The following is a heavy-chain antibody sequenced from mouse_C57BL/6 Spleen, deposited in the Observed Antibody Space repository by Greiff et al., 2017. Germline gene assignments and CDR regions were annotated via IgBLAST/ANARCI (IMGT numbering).Heavy chain of an antibody. CDR1: GYTFTDYY. CDR3: ARLTCAY. D-gene: IGHD4-1*01. J-gene: IGHJ3*01. Sequence: EVQLQQSGPELVKPGASVKISCKASGYTFTDYYMNWVKQSHGKSLEWIGDINPNNGGTSYNQKFKGKATLTVDKSSRKAYMELRSLSSEASAVYYCARLTCAYWGQGTLPTVSA. CDR2: INPNNGGT. V-gene: IGHV1-26*01.